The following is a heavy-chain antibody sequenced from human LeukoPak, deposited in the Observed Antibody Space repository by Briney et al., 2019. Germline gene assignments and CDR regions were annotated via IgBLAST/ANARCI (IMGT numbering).Heavy chain of an antibody. V-gene: IGHV3-30*02. CDR1: GFTFSSYG. CDR3: AKDWGVWDPKYYFDY. D-gene: IGHD3-16*01. CDR2: IRYDGSNK. Sequence: GGSLRLSCAASGFTFSSYGMHWVRQAPGKGLEWVAFIRYDGSNKYYADSVKGRFTISRDNSKNTLYLQMNSLRAEDTAVYYCAKDWGVWDPKYYFDYWGQGTLVTVSS. J-gene: IGHJ4*02.